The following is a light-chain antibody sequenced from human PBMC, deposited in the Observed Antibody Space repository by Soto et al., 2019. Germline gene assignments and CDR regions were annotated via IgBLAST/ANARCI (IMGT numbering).Light chain of an antibody. J-gene: IGKJ1*01. Sequence: VQSTQSPTSLSASVGDRVTIACRASQNIINYLHWYQRKPGKAPKLLIYAASNLQNGVPSRFSGSGSGTDFTLTITSLQPEDFATYYCQQSYSTACTFGQGTKVDIK. CDR1: QNIINY. CDR2: AAS. CDR3: QQSYSTACT. V-gene: IGKV1-39*01.